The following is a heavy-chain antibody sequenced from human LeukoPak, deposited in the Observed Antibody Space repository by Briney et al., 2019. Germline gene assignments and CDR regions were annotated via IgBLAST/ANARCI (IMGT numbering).Heavy chain of an antibody. Sequence: PGGSLRLSCAASGFTFSSYWMHWVRQAPGKGLVWVSRINSDGSSTSYADSVKGRFTISRDNAKNTLYLQMNSLRAEDTAMYYCATDLAYCGGDCYGSDYWGQGTLVTVSS. D-gene: IGHD2-21*01. CDR3: ATDLAYCGGDCYGSDY. V-gene: IGHV3-74*01. J-gene: IGHJ4*02. CDR2: INSDGSST. CDR1: GFTFSSYW.